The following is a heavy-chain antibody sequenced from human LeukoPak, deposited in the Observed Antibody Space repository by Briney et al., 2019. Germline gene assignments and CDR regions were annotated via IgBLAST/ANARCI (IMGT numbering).Heavy chain of an antibody. CDR2: VFYTGST. D-gene: IGHD4-11*01. V-gene: IGHV4-59*08. J-gene: IGHJ6*02. CDR3: ATHRGSLQYGVDV. CDR1: GGSISSYY. Sequence: LETLSLTCTVSGGSISSYYWSWIRQPPGKGLEWIGYVFYTGSTNYNPSLKSRVSISLDTSKTHFSLNVSSVTAADTAVYYCATHRGSLQYGVDVWGQGTTVTVSS.